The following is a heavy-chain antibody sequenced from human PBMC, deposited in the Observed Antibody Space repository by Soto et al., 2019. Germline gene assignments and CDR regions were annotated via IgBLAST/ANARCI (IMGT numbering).Heavy chain of an antibody. V-gene: IGHV3-30*18. CDR2: ISYDGSNK. J-gene: IGHJ4*02. D-gene: IGHD3-22*01. CDR1: GFTFSSYG. Sequence: GGSLRLSCAASGFTFSSYGMHWVRQAPGKGLEWVAVISYDGSNKYYADSVKGRFTISRDNSKNTLYLQMNSLRAEDTAVYYCAKSPDYYDSSGYLFLDYWGQGTLVTVSS. CDR3: AKSPDYYDSSGYLFLDY.